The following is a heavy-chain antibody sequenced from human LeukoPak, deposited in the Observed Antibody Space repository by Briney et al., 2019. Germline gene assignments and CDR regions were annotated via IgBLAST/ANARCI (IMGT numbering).Heavy chain of an antibody. CDR2: ITGSGGST. CDR1: GFTFSSYA. V-gene: IGHV3-23*01. CDR3: AKDQYSSGRYFTYQFDY. D-gene: IGHD6-19*01. J-gene: IGHJ4*02. Sequence: PGGSLRLSCAASGFTFSSYAMSWVRQAPGKGLEWVSGITGSGGSTYYADSVKGRFTISRDNSKNTLYLQMNSLRAEDTAVYYCAKDQYSSGRYFTYQFDYWGQGTLATVSS.